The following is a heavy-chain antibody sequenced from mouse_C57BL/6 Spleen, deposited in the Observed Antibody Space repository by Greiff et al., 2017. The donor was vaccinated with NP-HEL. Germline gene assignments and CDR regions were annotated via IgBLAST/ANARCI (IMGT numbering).Heavy chain of an antibody. CDR3: ARRSDIYYGYDEAMDY. CDR2: SSSGSSTI. CDR1: GFTFSDYG. Sequence: DVHLVESGGGLVKPGGSLKLSCAASGFTFSDYGMHWVRQAPEKGLEWVAYSSSGSSTIYYADTVKGRFTISRDNAKNTLFLQMTSLRSEDTAMYYCARRSDIYYGYDEAMDYWGQGTSVTVSS. V-gene: IGHV5-17*01. J-gene: IGHJ4*01. D-gene: IGHD2-2*01.